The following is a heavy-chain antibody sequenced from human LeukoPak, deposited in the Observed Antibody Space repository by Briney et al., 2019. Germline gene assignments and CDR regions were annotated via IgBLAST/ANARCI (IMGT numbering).Heavy chain of an antibody. V-gene: IGHV3-7*01. Sequence: PGGSLRLSCAASGFTFNNYWMTWVCQAPGKGLEWVANIKQDGSEKYYVDSVKGRFTISRDNAKNSLYLQMNSLRAEDTAVYYCARDYLTVADYWGQGTLVTVSS. CDR1: GFTFNNYW. CDR3: ARDYLTVADY. J-gene: IGHJ4*02. CDR2: IKQDGSEK. D-gene: IGHD4-23*01.